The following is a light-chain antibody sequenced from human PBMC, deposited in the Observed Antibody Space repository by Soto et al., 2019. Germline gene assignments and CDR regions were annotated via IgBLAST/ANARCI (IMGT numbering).Light chain of an antibody. Sequence: IVLTQSPGTLSLSPGEGATLSCRASQSVKRRSLAWYQQKPGQAPRLLISRISNRATGIPDRFSGSGSGADFTLTISRLEPEDFAVYYCQQYDNSRTFGQGTKVEIK. J-gene: IGKJ1*01. CDR3: QQYDNSRT. V-gene: IGKV3-20*01. CDR2: RIS. CDR1: QSVKRRS.